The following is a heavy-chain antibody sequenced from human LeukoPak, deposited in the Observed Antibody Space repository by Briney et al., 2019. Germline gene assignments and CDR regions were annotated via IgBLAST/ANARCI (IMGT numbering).Heavy chain of an antibody. J-gene: IGHJ4*02. CDR3: TTGGNYFAY. Sequence: GGSLRLSCAASGFTFSNAWMTWIRQAPGKGLKWVGRIKSKTDGGTTDYAAPVKGRFTISRDDSKTTLYLQMNSLKTEDTALYYCTTGGNYFAYWAQGTLVTVSS. V-gene: IGHV3-15*01. D-gene: IGHD1-26*01. CDR1: GFTFSNAW. CDR2: IKSKTDGGTT.